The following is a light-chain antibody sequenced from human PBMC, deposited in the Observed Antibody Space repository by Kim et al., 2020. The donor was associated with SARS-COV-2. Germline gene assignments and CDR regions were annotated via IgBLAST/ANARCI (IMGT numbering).Light chain of an antibody. Sequence: SYELTQPPSVSVSPGQTAYITCSGDKLGDKYACWYQQKPGQSPVLVIYQHNKRPSGIPERFSGSNSGNTDTLTISGTQAMDEADYYCQAWDSSTVVFGGG. CDR2: QHN. CDR3: QAWDSSTVV. J-gene: IGLJ2*01. V-gene: IGLV3-1*01. CDR1: KLGDKY.